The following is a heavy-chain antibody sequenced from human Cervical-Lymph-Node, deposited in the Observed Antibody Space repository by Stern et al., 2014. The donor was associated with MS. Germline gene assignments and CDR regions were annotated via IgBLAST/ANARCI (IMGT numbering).Heavy chain of an antibody. Sequence: EVQLVESGGGLVRPGGSLTLSCTGSGFTFENYALHWVRQAPGKGLEWVSGISWNSGVIDYADSVKGRFTISRDNAKSSLYLQMNSLRAEDTALYYCAKEDYWGQGILVTVSS. CDR1: GFTFENYA. CDR3: AKEDY. J-gene: IGHJ4*02. V-gene: IGHV3-9*01. CDR2: ISWNSGVI.